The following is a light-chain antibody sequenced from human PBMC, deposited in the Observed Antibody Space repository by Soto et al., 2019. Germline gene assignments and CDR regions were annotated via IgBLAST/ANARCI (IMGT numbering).Light chain of an antibody. Sequence: EIVLTQSPGTLSLSPGERATLSCRASQSVSSNDLAWYQQKPGQAPRLLIYGASSRATGIPDRFSASGSGTDFTLTISRLEPEDFAVYYCQQYGSSPRTFGQGTKVEIK. CDR3: QQYGSSPRT. CDR1: QSVSSND. J-gene: IGKJ1*01. V-gene: IGKV3-20*01. CDR2: GAS.